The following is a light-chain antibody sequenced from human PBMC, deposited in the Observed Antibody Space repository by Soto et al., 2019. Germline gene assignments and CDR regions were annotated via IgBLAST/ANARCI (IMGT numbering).Light chain of an antibody. V-gene: IGKV1-39*01. CDR2: SAS. J-gene: IGKJ1*01. CDR3: QQSYSTPPT. CDR1: HSISSY. Sequence: DIQMTQSPSYLSTSVGDRFTITCLASHSISSYLNWYQQKPGKAPKLLICSASSLQSGVPSRFSGSGSGTDFTLTISSLQPEDFATYYCQQSYSTPPTFGQGTKVDIK.